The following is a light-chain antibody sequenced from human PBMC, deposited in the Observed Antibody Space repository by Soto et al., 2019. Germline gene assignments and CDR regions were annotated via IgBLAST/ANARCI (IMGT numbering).Light chain of an antibody. V-gene: IGKV3-15*01. CDR2: VTS. CDR3: HQYDNWPKT. CDR1: QSVSSN. J-gene: IGKJ5*01. Sequence: EVVVTKSPATSSVSPGDRATLSCRASQSVSSNLAWYQQKPGQAPRLLIDVTSTRATGIPARFSGSGSGTEVTLTIISLQSEDIAVYYCHQYDNWPKTFGQGTRLEIK.